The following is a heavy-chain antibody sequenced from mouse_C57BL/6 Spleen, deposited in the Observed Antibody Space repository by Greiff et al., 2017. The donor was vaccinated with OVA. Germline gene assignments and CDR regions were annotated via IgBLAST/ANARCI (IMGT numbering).Heavy chain of an antibody. D-gene: IGHD1-1*01. CDR1: GYTFTDYE. CDR3: TREDITTVVDY. Sequence: QVQLQQSGAELVRPGASVTLSCKASGYTFTDYEMHWVKQTPVHGLEWIGAIDPETGGTAYNQKFKGKAILTADKSSSTAYMELRSLTSEDSAVYYCTREDITTVVDYWGQGTTLTVSS. V-gene: IGHV1-15*01. CDR2: IDPETGGT. J-gene: IGHJ2*01.